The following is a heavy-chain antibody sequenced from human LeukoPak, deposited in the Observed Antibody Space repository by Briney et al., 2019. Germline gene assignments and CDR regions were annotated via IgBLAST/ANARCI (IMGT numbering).Heavy chain of an antibody. D-gene: IGHD2-15*01. CDR1: GYTFIRNG. V-gene: IGHV1-18*01. CDR3: ARDYGGIDY. Sequence: ASVKVSCKASGYTFIRNGISWVRQAPGQGLEWMGWISPYNENTKYLQMLQGRVTLTTDTSTSTAYMELRSLTSDDTAVYYCARDYGGIDYWGQGTLVTVSS. J-gene: IGHJ4*02. CDR2: ISPYNENT.